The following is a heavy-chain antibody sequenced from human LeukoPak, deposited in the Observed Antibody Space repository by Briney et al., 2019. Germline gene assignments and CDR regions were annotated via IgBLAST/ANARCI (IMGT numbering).Heavy chain of an antibody. CDR3: ARAKPKNMVRGLIMRRESRYYFDY. J-gene: IGHJ4*02. CDR1: GFTFSSYA. CDR2: IYSGGST. Sequence: GGSLRPSCAASGFTFSSYAMHWVRQAPGKGLEWVSVIYSGGSTYYADSVKGRFTISRDNSKSTLYIQMNSLRAEDTAVYYCARAKPKNMVRGLIMRRESRYYFDYWGQGTLVTVSS. V-gene: IGHV3-53*01. D-gene: IGHD3-10*01.